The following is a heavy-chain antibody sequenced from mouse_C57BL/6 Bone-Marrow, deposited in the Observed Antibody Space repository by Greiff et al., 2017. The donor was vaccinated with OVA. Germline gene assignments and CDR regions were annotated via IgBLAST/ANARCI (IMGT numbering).Heavy chain of an antibody. V-gene: IGHV1-52*01. D-gene: IGHD1-1*01. CDR2: IDPSDSET. CDR3: ARALYYYGSSSFAY. CDR1: GYTFTSYW. J-gene: IGHJ3*01. Sequence: QVQLQQPGAELVRPGSSVKLSCKASGYTFTSYWMHWVKQRPIQGLEWIGNIDPSDSETHYNQKFKDKATLTVDKSSSTAYMQLSSLTSEDSAVSYCARALYYYGSSSFAYWGQGTLVTVSA.